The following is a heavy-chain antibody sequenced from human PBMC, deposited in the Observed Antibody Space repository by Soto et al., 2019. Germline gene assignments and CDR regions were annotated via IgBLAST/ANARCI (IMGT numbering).Heavy chain of an antibody. V-gene: IGHV5-51*01. D-gene: IGHD3-22*01. J-gene: IGHJ5*02. CDR2: IYPGDSDT. CDR1: GYSFTSYW. Sequence: GESLKISCKGSGYSFTSYWIGWVRQMPGKGLEWMGIIYPGDSDTRYSPSFQGQVTISADKSISTAYLQWSSLKASDTAMYYCARQGSGYYDSSGYYDFDPWGQGTQVTVSS. CDR3: ARQGSGYYDSSGYYDFDP.